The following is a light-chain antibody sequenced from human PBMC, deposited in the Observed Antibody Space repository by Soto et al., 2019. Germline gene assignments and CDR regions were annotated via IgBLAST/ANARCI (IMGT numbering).Light chain of an antibody. Sequence: QSALTQPRSVSGSPGQSVTISCTGTSSDVGAYNFVSWYQQHPGKAPKLMIYDVSKGPSGVPDRFSGSKSGNTASLTISGLQAEDEADDYCCSYAGSYTWVFGGGTKVTVL. CDR3: CSYAGSYTWV. CDR1: SSDVGAYNF. CDR2: DVS. V-gene: IGLV2-11*01. J-gene: IGLJ2*01.